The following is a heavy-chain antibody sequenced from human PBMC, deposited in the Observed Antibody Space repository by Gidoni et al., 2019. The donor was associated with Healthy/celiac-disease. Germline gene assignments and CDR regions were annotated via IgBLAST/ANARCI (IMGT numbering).Heavy chain of an antibody. CDR3: ARAPVVVVAATVYYYYGMDV. J-gene: IGHJ6*02. D-gene: IGHD2-15*01. V-gene: IGHV3-11*05. Sequence: QVQLVESGGGLVKPGGSLRLSCAASGFTFRDSYMSWIRQAPGKGLEWVSYISSSSSYTNYADSVKGRFTISRDNAKNSLYLQMNSLRAEDTAVYYCARAPVVVVAATVYYYYGMDVWGQGTTVTVSS. CDR2: ISSSSSYT. CDR1: GFTFRDSY.